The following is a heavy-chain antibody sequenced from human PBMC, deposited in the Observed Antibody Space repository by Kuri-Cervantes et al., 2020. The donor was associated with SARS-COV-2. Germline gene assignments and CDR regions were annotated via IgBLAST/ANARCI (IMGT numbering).Heavy chain of an antibody. CDR2: IIPIFGTA. CDR1: GDTFSSYA. J-gene: IGHJ3*02. D-gene: IGHD3-22*01. Sequence: SAKDSCKAAGDTFSSYAITWGRQAPGQGLEWMGRIIPIFGTANYAQKFQGRVTITADKSTSTAYMELSSLRSEDTAVYYCARDTRGGLFQPDALDIWGQGTMVTVSS. CDR3: ARDTRGGLFQPDALDI. V-gene: IGHV1-69*06.